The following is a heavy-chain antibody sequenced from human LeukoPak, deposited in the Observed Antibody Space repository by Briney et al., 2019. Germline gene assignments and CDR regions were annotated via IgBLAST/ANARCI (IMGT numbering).Heavy chain of an antibody. J-gene: IGHJ1*01. V-gene: IGHV3-23*01. CDR1: GFTFSSYD. D-gene: IGHD5-24*01. CDR2: ISGSGGST. Sequence: PGGSLRLSCAASGFTFSSYDMTWVRQAPGRGLEWVSAISGSGGSTYYADSVKGRFTISRDNSKNTLYLQMNSLRAEDTAVYYCARARRDGYNSVGFQHWGQGTLVTVSS. CDR3: ARARRDGYNSVGFQH.